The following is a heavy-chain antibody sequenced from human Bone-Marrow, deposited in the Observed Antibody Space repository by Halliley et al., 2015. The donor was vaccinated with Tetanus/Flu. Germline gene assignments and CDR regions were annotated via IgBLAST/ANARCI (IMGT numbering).Heavy chain of an antibody. J-gene: IGHJ6*02. D-gene: IGHD5-12*01. CDR2: IDWDDEK. CDR1: GFSFNAGGMR. Sequence: LVKPTQTLTLTCTFSGFSFNAGGMRVSWIRQPPGKALEWLARIDWDDEKFYSTSLKTRLTISKDSSRNPVVLTLTNMGPVDTATYYCARSAYYDSYYSYSGIDVLGQGITVPLSS. CDR3: ARSAYYDSYYSYSGIDV. V-gene: IGHV2-70*04.